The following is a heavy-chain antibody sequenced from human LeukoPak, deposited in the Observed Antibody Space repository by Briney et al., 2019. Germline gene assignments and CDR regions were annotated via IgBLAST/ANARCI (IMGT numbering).Heavy chain of an antibody. J-gene: IGHJ4*02. Sequence: GGSLRLSCAASGFTFSSYSMNWVRQAPGKGLEWVSSISSSSSYIYYADSVKGRFTISRDNAKNSLYLQMNSLRAEDTAVDYCARDASSYGPDAPHYCGQGNLVTVSS. D-gene: IGHD5-18*01. CDR3: ARDASSYGPDAPHY. CDR1: GFTFSSYS. CDR2: ISSSSSYI. V-gene: IGHV3-21*01.